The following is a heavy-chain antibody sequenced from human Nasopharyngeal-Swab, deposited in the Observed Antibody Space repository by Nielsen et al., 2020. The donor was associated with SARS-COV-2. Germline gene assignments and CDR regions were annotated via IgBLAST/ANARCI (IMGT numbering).Heavy chain of an antibody. CDR1: GFTFSSYG. CDR2: IWYDGSNK. Sequence: GGSLRLSCAASGFTFSSYGMHWVRQAPGKGLEWVAVIWYDGSNKYYADSVKGRFTISRDNSKNTLYLQMDSLRAEDTAVYYCARDRTETLSLDYWGQGTRVTVSS. J-gene: IGHJ4*02. V-gene: IGHV3-33*01. CDR3: ARDRTETLSLDY. D-gene: IGHD4-17*01.